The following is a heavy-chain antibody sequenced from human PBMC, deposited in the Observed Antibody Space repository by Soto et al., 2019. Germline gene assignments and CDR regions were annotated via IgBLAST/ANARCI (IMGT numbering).Heavy chain of an antibody. CDR3: ARWGTTGGFDL. J-gene: IGHJ5*02. V-gene: IGHV3-30*19. Sequence: QLQLVESGGGVVQPGTSLRLSCAASGFMFKSYVMHWVRQAPGKGLEWVALTSYDGSNNYYGDSVKGPFTVSRDNSKNTLHLQMDSLRPEDTAVYYCARWGTTGGFDLWGQGTLVSVSS. CDR2: TSYDGSNN. D-gene: IGHD3-16*01. CDR1: GFMFKSYV.